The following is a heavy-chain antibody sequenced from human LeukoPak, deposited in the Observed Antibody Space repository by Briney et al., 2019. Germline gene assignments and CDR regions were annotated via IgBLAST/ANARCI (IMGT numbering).Heavy chain of an antibody. J-gene: IGHJ4*02. Sequence: SETLSLTCSVSGYSISSDYYWGWIRQPPGKGLEWIGSIYHSGSTYYKPSLKSRVTISVDTSKNQFSLKLSSVTAADTAVYYCAKGSYDFWSGYYYYFDYWGQGTLVTVSS. V-gene: IGHV4-38-2*02. CDR3: AKGSYDFWSGYYYYFDY. CDR2: IYHSGST. D-gene: IGHD3-3*01. CDR1: GYSISSDYY.